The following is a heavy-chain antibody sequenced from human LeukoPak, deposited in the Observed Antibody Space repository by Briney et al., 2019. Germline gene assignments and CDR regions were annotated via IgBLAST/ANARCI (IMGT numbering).Heavy chain of an antibody. CDR3: ASIWWPRRNLLLNDAFDI. CDR1: GYIFTSYF. CDR2: INPSGGST. V-gene: IGHV1-46*01. J-gene: IGHJ3*02. D-gene: IGHD2-15*01. Sequence: ASVKVSCKASGYIFTSYFMHWVRQAPGQGLEWMGLINPSGGSTRYAQKFQGRVTMTRDMSTSTVYMELSSLRSEDTAVYYCASIWWPRRNLLLNDAFDIWGQGTMVTVSS.